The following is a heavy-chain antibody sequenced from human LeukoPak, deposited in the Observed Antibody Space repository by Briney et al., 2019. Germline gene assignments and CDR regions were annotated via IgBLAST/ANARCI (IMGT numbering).Heavy chain of an antibody. J-gene: IGHJ4*02. D-gene: IGHD1-1*01. Sequence: PGGSLRLSCAASGFTFSSYGMNWVRQAPGKGLEWVSSVSSSSSYIYYADSVKGRFTISRDNAKNSLSLQMNSLRAEDTAVYYCARDQRATASTGSYFVYWGQGTLVTVSS. CDR1: GFTFSSYG. CDR3: ARDQRATASTGSYFVY. CDR2: VSSSSSYI. V-gene: IGHV3-21*01.